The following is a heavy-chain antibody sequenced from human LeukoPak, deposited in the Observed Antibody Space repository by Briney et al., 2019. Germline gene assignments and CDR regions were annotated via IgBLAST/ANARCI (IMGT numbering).Heavy chain of an antibody. CDR3: AKVRSTSCKYCFEY. J-gene: IGHJ4*02. D-gene: IGHD2-2*01. Sequence: GGSLRLSCAASGFTVSSNYMSWVRQAPGKGLEWVSVIYSGGSTYYADSVKGRFTISRDNSKNTLYLQMNSLRAEDTAIYYCAKVRSTSCKYCFEYWGQGTLVTVSS. CDR1: GFTVSSNY. V-gene: IGHV3-53*01. CDR2: IYSGGST.